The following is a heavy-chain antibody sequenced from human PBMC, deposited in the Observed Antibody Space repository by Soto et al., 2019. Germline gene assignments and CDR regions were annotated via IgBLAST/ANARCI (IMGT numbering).Heavy chain of an antibody. V-gene: IGHV4-61*01. CDR3: ARGDYYGSGSYSSTLDY. J-gene: IGHJ4*02. CDR1: GGSVSSGSYY. Sequence: SETLSLTCTVSGGSVSSGSYYWSWIRQPPGKGLEWIGYIYYSGSINYNPSLKSRVTISVDTSKNQFSLKLSSVTAADTAVYYCARGDYYGSGSYSSTLDYWGKGTLVTVSS. CDR2: IYYSGSI. D-gene: IGHD3-10*01.